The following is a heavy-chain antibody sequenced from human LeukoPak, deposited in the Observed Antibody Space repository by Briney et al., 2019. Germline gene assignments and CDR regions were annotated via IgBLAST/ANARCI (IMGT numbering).Heavy chain of an antibody. CDR3: ASSQLFGGVIVAFDY. D-gene: IGHD3-16*02. V-gene: IGHV5-51*01. Sequence: GESLKISCKGSGYSFTSYWIGWGRQMPGKGLEWMGIIYPGDSDNRYSPSFQGQVTISDDKSIRTAYLQWSSLKASDTAMYYCASSQLFGGVIVAFDYWGQGTLVTVSS. J-gene: IGHJ4*02. CDR1: GYSFTSYW. CDR2: IYPGDSDN.